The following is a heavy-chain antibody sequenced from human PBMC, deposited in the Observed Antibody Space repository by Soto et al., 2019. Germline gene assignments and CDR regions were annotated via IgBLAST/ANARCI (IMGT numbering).Heavy chain of an antibody. CDR1: GGSFSGYY. CDR2: INHSGST. CDR3: ATCSGGSCYSGLFDY. D-gene: IGHD2-15*01. J-gene: IGHJ4*02. Sequence: SETLSLTCAVYGGSFSGYYWSWIRQPPGKGLEWIGEINHSGSTNYNPSLKSRVTISVDTSKNQFSLKLSSVAAADTAVYYCATCSGGSCYSGLFDYWGQGTLVTVSS. V-gene: IGHV4-34*01.